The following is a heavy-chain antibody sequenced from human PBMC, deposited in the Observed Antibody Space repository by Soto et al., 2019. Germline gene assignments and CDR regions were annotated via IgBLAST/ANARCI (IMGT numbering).Heavy chain of an antibody. CDR1: RFTFSDYY. CDR2: ISSSGTGI. V-gene: IGHV3-11*01. J-gene: IGHJ3*02. CDR3: ARAYSDAFDI. Sequence: PGGSLRLSCAASRFTFSDYYMTWIRQAPGKGLEWVSYISSSGTGIYYPDSVKGRLTISRDNAKNSLYLQMSSLRAEDTAVYYCARAYSDAFDIWGHGTMVTVSS. D-gene: IGHD2-15*01.